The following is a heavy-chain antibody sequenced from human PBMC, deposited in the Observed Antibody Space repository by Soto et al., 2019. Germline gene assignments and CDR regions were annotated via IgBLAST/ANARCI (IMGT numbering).Heavy chain of an antibody. D-gene: IGHD3-3*01. CDR3: TSDRDDFWSGYYIVPGY. Sequence: GGSLRLSCTASGFTFGDYAMSWFRQAPGKGLEWVGFIRSKAYGGTTEYAASVKGRFTISRDDSKSIAYLQMNSLKTEDTAVYYCTSDRDDFWSGYYIVPGYWGQGTLVTVSS. V-gene: IGHV3-49*03. J-gene: IGHJ4*02. CDR2: IRSKAYGGTT. CDR1: GFTFGDYA.